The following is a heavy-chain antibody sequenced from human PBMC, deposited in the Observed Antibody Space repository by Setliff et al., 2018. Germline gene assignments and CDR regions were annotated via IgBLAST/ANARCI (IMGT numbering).Heavy chain of an antibody. J-gene: IGHJ4*02. CDR1: GVSITTFY. CDR2: ITYSGSA. V-gene: IGHV4-59*12. D-gene: IGHD2-2*01. Sequence: SETLSLTCNVSGVSITTFYWTWIRQPPGKGLEWIGFITYSGSANYHPSLKSRVTISLDTSKNQFSLKLSSVTAADTAVYYCAICRYQVPYNYWGQGSLVTVSS. CDR3: AICRYQVPYNY.